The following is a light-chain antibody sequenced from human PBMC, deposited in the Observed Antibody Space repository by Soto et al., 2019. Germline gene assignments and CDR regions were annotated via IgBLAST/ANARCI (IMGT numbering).Light chain of an antibody. Sequence: EIVLTQSPATLSLSPGERATLSCRASQSISSYLAWYQQKPGQAPRLLIYDASNRATGIPARFSGSGSGTDFTLTISSLEPEDFAVYYCQQRSNWPQVTFGQGTYWRL. J-gene: IGKJ5*01. CDR1: QSISSY. CDR3: QQRSNWPQVT. V-gene: IGKV3-11*01. CDR2: DAS.